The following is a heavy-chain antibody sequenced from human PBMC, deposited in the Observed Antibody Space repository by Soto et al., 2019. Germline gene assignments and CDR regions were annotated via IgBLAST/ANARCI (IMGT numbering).Heavy chain of an antibody. V-gene: IGHV3-23*01. Sequence: GGSLRLSCAASGFTFSSYAMSWVRQAPGKGLEWGSAISGSGGSTYYADSVKGRFTISRDNSKNTLYLQMNSLRAEDTAVYYYAKDLKGITMIVVALGYWGQGTLVTVSS. D-gene: IGHD3-22*01. J-gene: IGHJ4*02. CDR1: GFTFSSYA. CDR2: ISGSGGST. CDR3: AKDLKGITMIVVALGY.